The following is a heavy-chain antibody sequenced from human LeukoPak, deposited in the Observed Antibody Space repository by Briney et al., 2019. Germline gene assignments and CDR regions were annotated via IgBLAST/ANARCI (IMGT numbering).Heavy chain of an antibody. CDR3: ARDANRGGEFDL. CDR1: GFTCSTYW. CDR2: IKFDGSET. V-gene: IGHV3-7*01. D-gene: IGHD2/OR15-2a*01. J-gene: IGHJ5*02. Sequence: GGSLRLSCAASGFTCSTYWMNWVRQSPGKGLEWVAKIKFDGSETFYVDSAKGRFTISRDDAKNLLYLQMNTLRAEDTAVYYCARDANRGGEFDLWGQGTLVTVSS.